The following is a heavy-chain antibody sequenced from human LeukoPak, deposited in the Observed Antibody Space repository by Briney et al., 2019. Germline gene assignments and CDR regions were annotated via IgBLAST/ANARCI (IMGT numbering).Heavy chain of an antibody. CDR2: IYTSGST. CDR1: GGSISSGSYY. J-gene: IGHJ6*03. V-gene: IGHV4-61*02. CDR3: ARESSNYYYYYMDV. Sequence: SETLSLTCTVSGGSISSGSYYWSWIRQPAGKGLEWIGRIYTSGSTNYNPSLKSRVTISVDTSKNQFSLKLSSVTAADTAVYYCARESSNYYYYYMDVWGKGTTVTVSS. D-gene: IGHD6-13*01.